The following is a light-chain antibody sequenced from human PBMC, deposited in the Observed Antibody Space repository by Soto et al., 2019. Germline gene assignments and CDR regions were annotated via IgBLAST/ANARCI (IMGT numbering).Light chain of an antibody. V-gene: IGKV1-12*01. Sequence: DIQMTQSPSSVSASVGDRVTITCRASQGISNWLAWYQQQPGRAPKLLIYGAYTLQTGVPSRFSSGGSGTHFTLIISSLQPEDFATYYCQQTNTFYPLTFGGGTRVEIK. CDR2: GAY. CDR3: QQTNTFYPLT. CDR1: QGISNW. J-gene: IGKJ4*01.